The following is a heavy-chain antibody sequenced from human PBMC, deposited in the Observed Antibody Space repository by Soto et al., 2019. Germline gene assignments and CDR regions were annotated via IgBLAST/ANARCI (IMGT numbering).Heavy chain of an antibody. D-gene: IGHD6-13*01. CDR2: ISNDGSHK. V-gene: IGHV3-30*18. Sequence: QVQLVESGGGVVQPGRSLRLSCAASGFTFNNYGMHWVRQAPGKGLEWVAAISNDGSHKYYADPVKGRRTISRDNSKNTVCLQIGSLRGVETYVYYSAKAQALAASHGIDWGQSTMVTVSS. CDR3: AKAQALAASHGID. J-gene: IGHJ3*01. CDR1: GFTFNNYG.